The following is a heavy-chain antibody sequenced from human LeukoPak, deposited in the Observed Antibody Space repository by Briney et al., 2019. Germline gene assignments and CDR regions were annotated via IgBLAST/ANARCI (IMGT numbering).Heavy chain of an antibody. V-gene: IGHV4-59*02. Sequence: SETLSLTCTVSGGSVSGFYWSWIRQPPGKGLEWIGSVYYSGGTNYNPSLKSRVAISADTSKNQFSLKLSSVTAADTAVYYCAREVLAPAGTYDYWGQGNLVTVS. CDR2: VYYSGGT. CDR1: GGSVSGFY. J-gene: IGHJ4*02. CDR3: AREVLAPAGTYDY. D-gene: IGHD6-13*01.